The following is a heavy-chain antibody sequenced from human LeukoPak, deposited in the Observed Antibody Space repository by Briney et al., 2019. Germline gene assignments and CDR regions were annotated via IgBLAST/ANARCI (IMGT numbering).Heavy chain of an antibody. CDR3: ARLTGDFVGYDY. J-gene: IGHJ4*02. CDR1: GLIFSDSA. CDR2: IKSKADTYAT. Sequence: TGGSLRLPCTASGLIFSDSAIHWVRQASGKGLEWVGRIKSKADTYATAYAASVKDRFTISRDDSKNTAYLQMNSLKTEDTAVYYCARLTGDFVGYDYWGQGTLVTVSS. D-gene: IGHD2-21*02. V-gene: IGHV3-73*01.